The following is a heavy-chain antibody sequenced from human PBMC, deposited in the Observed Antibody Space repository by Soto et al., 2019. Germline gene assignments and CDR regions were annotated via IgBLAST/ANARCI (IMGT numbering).Heavy chain of an antibody. D-gene: IGHD3-10*01. CDR1: GFPFSSYW. CDR3: VRPRRSGLNYGLDV. CDR2: IKQDGSEK. J-gene: IGHJ6*02. Sequence: PGGSLSLSCAASGFPFSSYWLSWVRQAPGKGLEWVANIKQDGSEKYYVDAVKGRFTISRDNAKNSLSLKRESLRAEDTAVYYCVRPRRSGLNYGLDVWGQGTTVTVSS. V-gene: IGHV3-7*03.